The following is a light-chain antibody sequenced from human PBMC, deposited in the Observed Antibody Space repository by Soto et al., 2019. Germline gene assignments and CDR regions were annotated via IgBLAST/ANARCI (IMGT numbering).Light chain of an antibody. CDR3: QQYNDNWT. CDR2: KAS. CDR1: QSISSW. Sequence: DIQTTQSPSTLSASVGDRVTITCRASQSISSWLAWYQQKPGKAPKLLIYKASTLQSGVPSRFSGSGSGTEFTLAISSLQPDDSATYCCQQYNDNWTFGQGTKVDIK. J-gene: IGKJ1*01. V-gene: IGKV1-5*03.